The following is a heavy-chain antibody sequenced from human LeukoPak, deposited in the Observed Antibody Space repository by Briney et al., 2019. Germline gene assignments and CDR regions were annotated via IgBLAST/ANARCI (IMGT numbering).Heavy chain of an antibody. CDR3: AKDRGEMDAFDI. J-gene: IGHJ3*02. Sequence: PGGSLRLSCAASGFTFSSYGMHWVRQAPGKGLEWVSAISGSGGSTYYADSVKGRFTISRDNSKNTLYLQMNSLRAEDTAVYYCAKDRGEMDAFDIWGQGTMVTVSS. D-gene: IGHD3-10*01. V-gene: IGHV3-23*01. CDR2: ISGSGGST. CDR1: GFTFSSYG.